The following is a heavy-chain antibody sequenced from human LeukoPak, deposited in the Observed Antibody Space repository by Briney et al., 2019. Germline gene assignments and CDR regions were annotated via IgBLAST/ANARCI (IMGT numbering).Heavy chain of an antibody. V-gene: IGHV3-53*01. CDR2: IYHSGNT. D-gene: IGHD3-9*01. CDR3: ARVRVTGYSNFAY. Sequence: GGSLRLSCAASGSTISSYYMAGVRQAPGKGLEWVSVIYHSGNTDYADSVKGRFTISRDNSKNTVYLQMSSLRAEDTAVYYCARVRVTGYSNFAYWGQGTLVTVSS. CDR1: GSTISSYY. J-gene: IGHJ4*02.